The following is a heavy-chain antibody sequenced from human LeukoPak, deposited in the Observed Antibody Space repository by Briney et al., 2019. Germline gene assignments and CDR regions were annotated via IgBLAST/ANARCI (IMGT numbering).Heavy chain of an antibody. D-gene: IGHD2-21*01. CDR3: ARGPDWIPIYYMDV. Sequence: SETLSLTRILSGGSLSSSIYYWGWIRQPPGKGLESNVSMCSRGRTHYHLSLKSRVIVSSDMSKNQCSLKLSSVTAADTAVYYCARGPDWIPIYYMDVWGKGTTVTVSS. CDR2: MCSRGRT. J-gene: IGHJ6*03. CDR1: GGSLSSSIYY. V-gene: IGHV4-39*07.